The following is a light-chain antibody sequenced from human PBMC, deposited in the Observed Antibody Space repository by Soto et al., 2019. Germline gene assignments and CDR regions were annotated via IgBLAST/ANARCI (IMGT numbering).Light chain of an antibody. CDR3: LQYDDWPFT. J-gene: IGKJ3*01. V-gene: IGKV3D-15*01. CDR1: QSVRTK. CDR2: EAS. Sequence: EIVMTQSPGTLSVSPGERATLSCRASQSVRTKLAWYQQKPGQDPRVLIYEASTRATGNPASFSGSGSGTEFTLTINSLQSEDFAVYYCLQYDDWPFTFGPGTTVDIK.